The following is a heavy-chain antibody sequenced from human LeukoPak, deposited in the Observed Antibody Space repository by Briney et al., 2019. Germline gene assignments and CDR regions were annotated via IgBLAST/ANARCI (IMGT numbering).Heavy chain of an antibody. Sequence: GGSLRLSCAASGFTFSNYVMNWVRQAPGKGLEWVSTIGTGHDTHYADSVEGRFTISRDNSKNTLYPQMNSLRAEDTAVYYCAKYRVECTGSGCYRWFDPWGQGTLVTVSS. CDR1: GFTFSNYV. CDR2: IGTGHDT. J-gene: IGHJ5*02. CDR3: AKYRVECTGSGCYRWFDP. D-gene: IGHD2-15*01. V-gene: IGHV3-23*01.